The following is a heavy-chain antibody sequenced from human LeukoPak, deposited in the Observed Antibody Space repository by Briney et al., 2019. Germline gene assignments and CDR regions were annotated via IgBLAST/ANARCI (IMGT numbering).Heavy chain of an antibody. D-gene: IGHD6-6*01. V-gene: IGHV4-34*01. CDR3: ARGRPPLIAARPFDY. CDR2: INHSGST. J-gene: IGHJ4*02. CDR1: GGAFRGYY. Sequence: SETLSLTCAVSGGAFRGYYWSWIRQPPGTGLEWIGEINHSGSTKYNPSLKSRVTISVDTSKNQFSLKLSSVTAADTAVYYCARGRPPLIAARPFDYWGQGTLVTVSS.